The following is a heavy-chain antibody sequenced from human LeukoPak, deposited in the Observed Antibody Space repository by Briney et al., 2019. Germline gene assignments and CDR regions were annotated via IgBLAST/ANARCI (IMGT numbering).Heavy chain of an antibody. J-gene: IGHJ4*02. CDR1: GFTLSSYR. CDR3: AKDPPGSSGPYYFDY. D-gene: IGHD3-22*01. Sequence: GGSLRLSCAASGFTLSSYRMNWVRQVPGKGLEWVSSISSSSSYIYYADSVKGRFTISRDNSKNTLYLQMNSLRAEDTAVYYCAKDPPGSSGPYYFDYWGQGTLVTVSS. CDR2: ISSSSSYI. V-gene: IGHV3-21*04.